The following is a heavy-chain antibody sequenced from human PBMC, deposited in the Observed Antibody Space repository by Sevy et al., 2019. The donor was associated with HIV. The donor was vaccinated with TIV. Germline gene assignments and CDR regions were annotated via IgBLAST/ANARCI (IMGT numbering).Heavy chain of an antibody. D-gene: IGHD4-17*01. J-gene: IGHJ4*02. CDR1: GFTFSSYE. V-gene: IGHV3-48*03. CDR2: ISNSGSTI. CDR3: ARDLPPSATTVPHFDY. Sequence: GGSLRPSCTASGFTFSSYEMNWVRQAPGKGLEWVSYISNSGSTIHYSDSVKGRFTISRDNAKNSLYLQMNSLRAEDTAVYYCARDLPPSATTVPHFDYWGRGTLVTVSS.